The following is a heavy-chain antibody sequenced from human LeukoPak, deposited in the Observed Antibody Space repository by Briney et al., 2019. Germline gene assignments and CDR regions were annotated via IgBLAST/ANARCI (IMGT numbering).Heavy chain of an antibody. Sequence: SQTLSLTCTVSGGSISSGGYYWRWIRQHPGKGLEWIGYIYYSGSTYYNPSLKSRVTISVDTSKNQFSLKLSSVTAADTAVYYCAREIRIVGATAGYFDYWGQGTLVPVSS. CDR1: GGSISSGGYY. J-gene: IGHJ4*02. CDR3: AREIRIVGATAGYFDY. CDR2: IYYSGST. V-gene: IGHV4-31*03. D-gene: IGHD1-26*01.